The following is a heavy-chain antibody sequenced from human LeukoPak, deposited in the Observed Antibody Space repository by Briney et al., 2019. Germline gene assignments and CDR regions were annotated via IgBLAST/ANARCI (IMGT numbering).Heavy chain of an antibody. CDR1: GFTFSSYA. Sequence: GGSLRLSCAASGFTFSSYAMSWVRQAPGKGLEWVPAISGSGGSTYYADSVKGRFTISRDNSKNTLYLQMNSLRAEDTAVYYCAKGAYYYDSSDERVYWGQGTLVTVSS. CDR3: AKGAYYYDSSDERVY. CDR2: ISGSGGST. J-gene: IGHJ4*02. D-gene: IGHD3-22*01. V-gene: IGHV3-23*01.